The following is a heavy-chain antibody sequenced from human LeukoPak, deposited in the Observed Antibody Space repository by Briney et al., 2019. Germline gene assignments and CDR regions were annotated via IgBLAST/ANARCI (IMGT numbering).Heavy chain of an antibody. CDR2: INPNSGGT. CDR3: ARISVAGRTAYGMDV. Sequence: GASVKVSCKASGYTFTGYNMHWVRQAPGQGLEWMGWINPNSGGTKYAQNFQGRVTMTRDTSISTAYMDLSRLRSDDTAVYYCARISVAGRTAYGMDVWGPGTTVTVSS. V-gene: IGHV1-2*02. CDR1: GYTFTGYN. D-gene: IGHD6-19*01. J-gene: IGHJ6*02.